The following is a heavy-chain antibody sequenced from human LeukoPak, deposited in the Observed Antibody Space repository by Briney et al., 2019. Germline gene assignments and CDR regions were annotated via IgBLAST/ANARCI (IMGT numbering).Heavy chain of an antibody. Sequence: GGSLRLSCAISGFTFSDYAMSWVRQAPGKGLEWVSVIYSGGSTYYADSVKGRFTISRDNSKNTLYLQMNSLRAEDTAVYYCAREARYYRSAFDIWGQGTMVTVSS. CDR2: IYSGGST. V-gene: IGHV3-66*01. D-gene: IGHD1-26*01. CDR3: AREARYYRSAFDI. CDR1: GFTFSDYA. J-gene: IGHJ3*02.